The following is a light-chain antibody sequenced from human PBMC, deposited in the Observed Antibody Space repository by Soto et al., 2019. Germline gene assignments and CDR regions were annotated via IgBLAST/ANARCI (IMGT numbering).Light chain of an antibody. Sequence: EIVLTQSPDTLSLSPGERATLSCGASQRITASLAWYQQKPGQAPRLLIYDTSTRATGIPARFSGSGSGTEFTLTISSLQSEDFAVYYCQQYNKWPPITFGQGTRLEIK. J-gene: IGKJ5*01. V-gene: IGKV3-15*01. CDR3: QQYNKWPPIT. CDR1: QRITAS. CDR2: DTS.